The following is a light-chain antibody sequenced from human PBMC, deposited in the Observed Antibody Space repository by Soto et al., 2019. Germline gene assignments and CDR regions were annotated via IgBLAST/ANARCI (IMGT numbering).Light chain of an antibody. Sequence: DIQMTQSPSILSASVGDRVTITCRASQSIGSWVAWYQQKPGRAPNLLIHKASHLESGVPSRFSGSGSGTEFTLTISSLQPGDFATYYCQHYNSFPITFGQGTRLEIK. J-gene: IGKJ5*01. CDR2: KAS. V-gene: IGKV1-5*03. CDR3: QHYNSFPIT. CDR1: QSIGSW.